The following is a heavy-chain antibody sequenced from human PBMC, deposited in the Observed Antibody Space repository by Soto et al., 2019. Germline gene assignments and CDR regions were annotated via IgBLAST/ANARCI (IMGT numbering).Heavy chain of an antibody. CDR3: ARRYGYSFDY. D-gene: IGHD1-1*01. CDR2: INHSGST. J-gene: IGHJ4*02. Sequence: SETLSLTCAVYGGSFSGYYWSWIRQPPGKGLEWIGEINHSGSTNYNPSLKSRVTISVDTSKNQFTLKLSSVTAADTAVYYCARRYGYSFDYWGQGTLVS. V-gene: IGHV4-34*01. CDR1: GGSFSGYY.